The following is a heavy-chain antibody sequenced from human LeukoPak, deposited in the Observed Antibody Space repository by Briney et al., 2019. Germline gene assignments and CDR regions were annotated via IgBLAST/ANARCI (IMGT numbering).Heavy chain of an antibody. CDR3: ARETWGGLDY. V-gene: IGHV3-74*01. CDR2: INSDGSTT. Sequence: PGGSLRLSCAASGFTFTNYWMHWVRQAPGEGLMWLSRINSDGSTTSYAGSVKGRFTISRDNAKNTLYLQLNTPRAEDTAVYYCARETWGGLDYWGQGTLVSVSS. D-gene: IGHD3-16*01. J-gene: IGHJ4*02. CDR1: GFTFTNYW.